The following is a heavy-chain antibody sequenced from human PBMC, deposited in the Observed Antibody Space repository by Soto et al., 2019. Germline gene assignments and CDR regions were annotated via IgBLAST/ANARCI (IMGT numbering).Heavy chain of an antibody. D-gene: IGHD3-3*01. Sequence: GGSLRLSCAASGFTFSSYAMSWVRQAPGKGLEWVSAISGSGGSTYYADSVKGRFTISRDNSKNTLYLQMNSLRAEDTAVYYCAKDHGSDSNYDFWSGYLLPDCWGQGTLVTVSS. CDR3: AKDHGSDSNYDFWSGYLLPDC. V-gene: IGHV3-23*01. CDR1: GFTFSSYA. J-gene: IGHJ4*02. CDR2: ISGSGGST.